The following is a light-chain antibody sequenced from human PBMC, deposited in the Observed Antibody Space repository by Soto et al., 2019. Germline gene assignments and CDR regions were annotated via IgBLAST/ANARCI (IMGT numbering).Light chain of an antibody. CDR2: GAS. V-gene: IGKV3-15*01. J-gene: IGKJ1*01. Sequence: IVMTQSQASLSVSPGEGATLSCRASQSVSNNLAWYQQKPGQAPRLLIYGASTRATGIPARFSGSGSGTDFTLTISSLQSEDFAVYYCQQYNNWPRGTLGQGTKVEIK. CDR1: QSVSNN. CDR3: QQYNNWPRGT.